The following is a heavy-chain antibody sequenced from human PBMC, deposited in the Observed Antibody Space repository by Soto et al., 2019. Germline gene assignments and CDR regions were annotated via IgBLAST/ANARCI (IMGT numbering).Heavy chain of an antibody. J-gene: IGHJ4*02. CDR2: IIPILGTA. CDR1: GGTFSRYF. V-gene: IGHV1-69*13. Sequence: SVKVSCTASGGTFSRYFIARGRQATVQVLEWMVWIIPILGTANYAQKFQGRVTITADESTSTAYMELSSLRSEDTAVYYCARELGRDVVVVAATPGRYYFDYWGQGTLVTVSS. CDR3: ARELGRDVVVVAATPGRYYFDY. D-gene: IGHD2-15*01.